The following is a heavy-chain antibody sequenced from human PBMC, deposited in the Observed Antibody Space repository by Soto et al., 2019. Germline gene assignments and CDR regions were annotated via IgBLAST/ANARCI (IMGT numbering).Heavy chain of an antibody. CDR3: ARDSPNDFWSGYSYRRARYGMDV. J-gene: IGHJ6*02. D-gene: IGHD3-3*01. Sequence: QVQLVQSGAEVKKPGSSVKVSCKASGGTFSSYAISWVRQAPGQGLEWMGGIIPIFGTANYAQKFQGRVTITADESTSRAYMELSSLRAEDTAVYYCARDSPNDFWSGYSYRRARYGMDVWGQGTTVTVSS. V-gene: IGHV1-69*01. CDR2: IIPIFGTA. CDR1: GGTFSSYA.